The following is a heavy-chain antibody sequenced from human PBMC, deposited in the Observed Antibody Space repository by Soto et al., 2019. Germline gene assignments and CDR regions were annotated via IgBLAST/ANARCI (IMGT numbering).Heavy chain of an antibody. D-gene: IGHD2-2*02. CDR3: ATWPGAILEYYGMDF. V-gene: IGHV1-69*01. CDR2: IIPIFGTA. CDR1: GGSFSSYA. Sequence: QVQLVQSGAEVKKPGSSVKVSCKASGGSFSSYAISWVRQAPGQGLEWMGGIIPIFGTANYAQKFQGRVTITANESTSTAYMELSSLISEDTAVYYCATWPGAILEYYGMDFWGQGTTVTVSS. J-gene: IGHJ6*02.